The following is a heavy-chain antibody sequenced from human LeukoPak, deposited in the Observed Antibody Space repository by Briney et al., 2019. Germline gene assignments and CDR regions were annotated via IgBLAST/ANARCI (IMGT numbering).Heavy chain of an antibody. CDR2: ISAYNGNT. CDR1: GYTFTSYG. V-gene: IGHV1-18*01. D-gene: IGHD6-6*01. Sequence: ASVKVSCKASGYTFTSYGISWVRQAPGQGLEWMGWISAYNGNTNYAQKLQGRVTMTTDTSTSTAYMELSSLRSDDTAVYHCARESSSSSRYYYYGTDVWGQGTTVTVSS. J-gene: IGHJ6*02. CDR3: ARESSSSSRYYYYGTDV.